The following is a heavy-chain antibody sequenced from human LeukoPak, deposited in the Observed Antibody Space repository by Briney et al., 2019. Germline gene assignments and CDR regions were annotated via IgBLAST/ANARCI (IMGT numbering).Heavy chain of an antibody. D-gene: IGHD3-10*01. CDR2: IHYSGST. V-gene: IGHV4-59*08. J-gene: IGHJ4*02. CDR1: GGSITNYY. Sequence: KPSETLSLTCTVSGGSITNYYWSWIRQPPGKGLEWIGYIHYSGSTKYKSSLKSRVTISVDTSKNQFSLKLSSVTAADTAVYYCARHLPGELPLYWGQGTLVTVSS. CDR3: ARHLPGELPLY.